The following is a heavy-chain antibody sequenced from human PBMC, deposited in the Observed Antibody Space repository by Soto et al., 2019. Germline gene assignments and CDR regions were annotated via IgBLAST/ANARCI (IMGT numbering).Heavy chain of an antibody. V-gene: IGHV1-69*01. CDR3: ARVIVVVVGTTGSDYDYAMDV. CDR1: GGTITSYC. D-gene: IGHD2-15*01. Sequence: QVQLVPSGAEVKKPGASVKVSCEASGGTITSYCISWVRKAPGQGLEWMGGIIPIFGTANYAQKFQGRVTINADESTSTAYMELTTVRSEDTAVSSCARVIVVVVGTTGSDYDYAMDVWGQGTTVTVSS. J-gene: IGHJ6*02. CDR2: IIPIFGTA.